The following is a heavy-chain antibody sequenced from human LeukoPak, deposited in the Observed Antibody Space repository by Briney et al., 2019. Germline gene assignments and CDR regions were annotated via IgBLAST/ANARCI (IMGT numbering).Heavy chain of an antibody. CDR2: IWYDGSNK. V-gene: IGHV3-33*01. J-gene: IGHJ4*02. D-gene: IGHD7-27*01. Sequence: GGSLRLSCAASGFTFSSYGMHGVRQAPGKGLEWVAVIWYDGSNKYYADSVKGRFTISRDNSKNTLYLQMNSLRAEDTAVYYCARDTHSTGDHVFDYWGQGTLVTVSS. CDR1: GFTFSSYG. CDR3: ARDTHSTGDHVFDY.